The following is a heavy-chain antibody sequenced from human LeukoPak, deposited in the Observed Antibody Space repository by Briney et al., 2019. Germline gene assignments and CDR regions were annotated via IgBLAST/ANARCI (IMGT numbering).Heavy chain of an antibody. Sequence: GASVKVSCKASGGTFSSYAISWVRQAPGQGLEWLGGLIPIFGTANYAQKFQGRVTITADESTSTAYMELSSLRSEDTAVYYCARDQDVVVPAAIRYYYYYMDVWGKGTTVTVSS. CDR2: LIPIFGTA. V-gene: IGHV1-69*13. J-gene: IGHJ6*03. CDR3: ARDQDVVVPAAIRYYYYYMDV. CDR1: GGTFSSYA. D-gene: IGHD2-2*02.